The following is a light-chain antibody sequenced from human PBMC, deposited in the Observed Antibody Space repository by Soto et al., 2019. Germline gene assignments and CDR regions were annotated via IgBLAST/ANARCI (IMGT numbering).Light chain of an antibody. CDR2: GAS. CDR1: QSVSSSY. V-gene: IGKV3-20*01. CDR3: QQYGSSPFT. J-gene: IGKJ3*01. Sequence: EIVLTQSPGTLSLSPGERATLSCRASQSVSSSYLAWYQQKPGQAPRRLIYGASSRATGIPDRFSGSGSGTDFTLTISRLETEDFAVYYCQQYGSSPFTFGPGTKVDIK.